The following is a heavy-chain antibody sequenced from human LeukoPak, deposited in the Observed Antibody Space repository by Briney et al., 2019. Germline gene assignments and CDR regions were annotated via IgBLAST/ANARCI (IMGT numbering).Heavy chain of an antibody. CDR1: GFTFSNDW. J-gene: IGHJ6*03. V-gene: IGHV3-74*01. CDR3: ARDPYSGNYGPYYYYYMDV. CDR2: INSDGSSI. Sequence: PGGSLRLSCAASGFTFSNDWMHWVRQAPGKGLVWVSRINSDGSSISYADSVKGRFTISRDNARNSLYLQMNGLRPEDTAVYYCARDPYSGNYGPYYYYYMDVWGKGTTVTISS. D-gene: IGHD1-26*01.